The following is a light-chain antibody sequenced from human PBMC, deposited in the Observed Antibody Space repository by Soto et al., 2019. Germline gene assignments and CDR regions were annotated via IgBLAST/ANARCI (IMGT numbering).Light chain of an antibody. CDR3: QSYESSLSVFYV. CDR2: GNS. Sequence: QSVLTQPPSVSGAPGQRVTISCTGSSSNIGAGYDVHWYQQLPGTAPKLLIYGNSNRPSGVPDRFSGSKAGTSASLAITGLKAEDEADYYCQSYESSLSVFYVFGTGTKVTVL. CDR1: SSNIGAGYD. V-gene: IGLV1-40*01. J-gene: IGLJ1*01.